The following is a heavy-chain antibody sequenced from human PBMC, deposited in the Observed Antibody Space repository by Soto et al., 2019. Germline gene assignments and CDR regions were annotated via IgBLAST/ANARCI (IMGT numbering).Heavy chain of an antibody. CDR1: GYTFTSYA. CDR3: ARVGPGYCSGGSCTVYGMDV. J-gene: IGHJ6*02. CDR2: INAGNGNT. V-gene: IGHV1-3*01. D-gene: IGHD2-15*01. Sequence: GASVKVSCKASGYTFTSYAMHWVRQAPGQRLEWMGWINAGNGNTKYSQKFQGRVTMTRNTSISTAYMELSSLRSEDTAVYYCARVGPGYCSGGSCTVYGMDVWGQGTTVTVSS.